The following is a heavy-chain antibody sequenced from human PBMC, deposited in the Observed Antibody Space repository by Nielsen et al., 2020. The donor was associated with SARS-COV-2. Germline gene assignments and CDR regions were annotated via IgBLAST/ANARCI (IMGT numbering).Heavy chain of an antibody. V-gene: IGHV3-43D*03. CDR3: AKDKGSSWYFRWFDP. CDR2: ISWDGGST. J-gene: IGHJ5*02. Sequence: GGSLRLSCAASGFTFDDYAMHWVRQAPGKGLEWVSLISWDGGSTYYADSVKGRFTISRDNSKNSLYLQMNSLRAEDTALYYCAKDKGSSWYFRWFDPWGQGTLVTVSS. D-gene: IGHD6-13*01. CDR1: GFTFDDYA.